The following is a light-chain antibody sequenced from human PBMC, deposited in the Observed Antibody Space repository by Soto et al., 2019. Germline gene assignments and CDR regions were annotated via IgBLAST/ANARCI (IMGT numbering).Light chain of an antibody. J-gene: IGKJ1*01. V-gene: IGKV3-20*01. CDR3: QQYSVSPWT. CDR2: GAS. CDR1: EIITTRF. Sequence: EIVLTQSPGTLSLSPGERATLSCRASEIITTRFIAWYQQKRGQAPRLVIWGASRRATGIPDRFSGSGSGRDFTLIVSRLEPEDFAVYYCQQYSVSPWTFGQGTRVEIK.